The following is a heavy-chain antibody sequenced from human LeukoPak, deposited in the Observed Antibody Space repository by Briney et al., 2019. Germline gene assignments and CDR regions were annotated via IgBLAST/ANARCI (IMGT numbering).Heavy chain of an antibody. Sequence: GGSLRLSCAASGFTFSSYDMHWVRQATGKGLEWVSAIGTAGDTYYPGSVKGRFTISRENAKNSLYLQMNSLRAGDTAVYYCARGARDGYKFSPFDYWGQGTLVTVSS. V-gene: IGHV3-13*01. D-gene: IGHD5-24*01. J-gene: IGHJ4*02. CDR3: ARGARDGYKFSPFDY. CDR2: IGTAGDT. CDR1: GFTFSSYD.